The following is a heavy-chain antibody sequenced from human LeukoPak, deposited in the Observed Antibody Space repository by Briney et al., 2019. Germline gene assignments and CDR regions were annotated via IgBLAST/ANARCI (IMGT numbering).Heavy chain of an antibody. CDR3: ARRGQYYGSGSPYDY. V-gene: IGHV1-2*02. CDR1: GYTFTGYY. J-gene: IGHJ4*02. Sequence: ASVKVSCKASGYTFTGYYMHWVRQAPGQGLEWMGWINPNSGGTNYAQKFQGRVTMTRDTSISTAYMELSRLRSDDTAVYYCARRGQYYGSGSPYDYWGQGTLDTVSS. CDR2: INPNSGGT. D-gene: IGHD3-10*01.